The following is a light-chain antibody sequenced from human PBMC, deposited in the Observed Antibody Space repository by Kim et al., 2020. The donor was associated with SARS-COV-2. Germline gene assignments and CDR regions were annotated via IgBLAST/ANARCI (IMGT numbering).Light chain of an antibody. CDR3: QQDNNWPAT. Sequence: EIVMTQSPATLSVSPGERATLSCRASQSVSSNLAWYQQKPGQAPRLLIYGASTRATGIPARFSGSGSGTEFTLTISSLQSEDFAVYYCQQDNNWPATFGQGTNVDIK. CDR2: GAS. J-gene: IGKJ1*01. V-gene: IGKV3-15*01. CDR1: QSVSSN.